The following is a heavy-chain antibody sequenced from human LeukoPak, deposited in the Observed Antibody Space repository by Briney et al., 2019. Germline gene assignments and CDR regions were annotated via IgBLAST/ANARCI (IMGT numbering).Heavy chain of an antibody. Sequence: PGGSLRLSCEASGFKFSGKWMTWVSQAPGKGLVWVANINQDGSQKYYVDSVKGRFTISIDNATSSLYLEMSVLRAEDTAVYYCADPPSDYWGQGTLVAVSS. CDR2: INQDGSQK. V-gene: IGHV3-7*01. CDR1: GFKFSGKW. CDR3: ADPPSDY. J-gene: IGHJ4*02.